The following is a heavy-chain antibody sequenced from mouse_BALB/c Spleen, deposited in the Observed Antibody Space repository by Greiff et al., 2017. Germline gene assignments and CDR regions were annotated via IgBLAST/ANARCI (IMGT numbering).Heavy chain of an antibody. D-gene: IGHD2-1*01. CDR1: GFSLTGYG. Sequence: QVQLQQSGPGLVAPSQSLSITCTVSGFSLTGYGVNWVRQPPGKGLEWLGMIWGDGSTDYNSALKSRLSISKDNSKSQVFLKMNSLQTDDTARYYYAGTSTTLTRWGAMDYWGQGTSVTVSS. CDR3: AGTSTTLTRWGAMDY. CDR2: IWGDGST. J-gene: IGHJ4*01. V-gene: IGHV2-6-7*01.